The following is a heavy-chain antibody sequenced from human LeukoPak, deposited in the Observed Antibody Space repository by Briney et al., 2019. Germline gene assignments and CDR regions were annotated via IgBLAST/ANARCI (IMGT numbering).Heavy chain of an antibody. CDR3: ARDYLRYLLLSWFDP. J-gene: IGHJ5*02. D-gene: IGHD2-2*01. CDR1: GFTFSSYA. V-gene: IGHV3-30-3*01. CDR2: ISYDGSNK. Sequence: PGRSLRLSCAASGFTFSSYAMHWVRQAPGKGLEWVAVISYDGSNKYYADSVKGRFTNSRDNSKNTLYLQMNSLRAKDTAVYYCARDYLRYLLLSWFDPWGQGTLVTVSS.